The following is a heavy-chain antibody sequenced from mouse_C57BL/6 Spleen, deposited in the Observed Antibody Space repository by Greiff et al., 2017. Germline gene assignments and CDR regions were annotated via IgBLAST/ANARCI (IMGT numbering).Heavy chain of an antibody. CDR1: GYTFTEYT. V-gene: IGHV1-62-2*01. Sequence: VQLQQSGAELVKPGASVKLSCKASGYTFTEYTIHWVKQRSGQGLEWIGWFYPGSGSIKYNEKFKDKATLTADKSSSTVYMERSRLTSEDSAVYFCARHEEAYYSNPAWFAYWGQGTLVTVSA. D-gene: IGHD2-5*01. J-gene: IGHJ3*01. CDR2: FYPGSGSI. CDR3: ARHEEAYYSNPAWFAY.